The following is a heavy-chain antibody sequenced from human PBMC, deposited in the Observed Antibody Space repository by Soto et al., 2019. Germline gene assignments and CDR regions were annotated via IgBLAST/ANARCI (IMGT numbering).Heavy chain of an antibody. CDR2: IYTSGST. CDR1: GGSISSYY. J-gene: IGHJ6*02. V-gene: IGHV4-4*07. Sequence: SETLSLTCTVSGGSISSYYWSWIRQPAGKGLEWIGRIYTSGSTNYNPSLKSRVTMSLDTSKNQSSLKLTSVTAADTALYYCARGNCSSPNCYSFSGYYGMDVWGQGTTVTVSS. CDR3: ARGNCSSPNCYSFSGYYGMDV. D-gene: IGHD2-2*01.